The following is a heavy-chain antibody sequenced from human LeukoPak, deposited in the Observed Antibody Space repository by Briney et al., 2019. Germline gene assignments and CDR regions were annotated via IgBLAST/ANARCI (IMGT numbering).Heavy chain of an antibody. CDR1: GGSISSSNW. V-gene: IGHV4-4*02. CDR3: ARDNDQMGLDPFDF. J-gene: IGHJ4*02. Sequence: PSGTLSLTCAVSGGSISSSNWWSWVRQPPGKGLEWIGEIYHSGSTNYNPSLKSRVTISVDKSKNQFSLKLSSVTAADTAGYYCARDNDQMGLDPFDFWGQGTLVTVSS. D-gene: IGHD1-1*01. CDR2: IYHSGST.